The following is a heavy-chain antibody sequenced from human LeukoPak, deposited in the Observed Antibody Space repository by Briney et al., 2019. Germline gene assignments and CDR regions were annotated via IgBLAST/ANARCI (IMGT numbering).Heavy chain of an antibody. Sequence: GGSLRLSCAASGFTFSSYSMNWVRQAPGKGLEWVSSITSSSGYIYYADSVKGRFTISRDNAKKSLYLQMNSLRAEDTALYYCAKDGGGWLRMGPYFDYWGQGTLVTVSS. CDR3: AKDGGGWLRMGPYFDY. V-gene: IGHV3-21*04. J-gene: IGHJ4*02. CDR2: ITSSSGYI. CDR1: GFTFSSYS. D-gene: IGHD5-12*01.